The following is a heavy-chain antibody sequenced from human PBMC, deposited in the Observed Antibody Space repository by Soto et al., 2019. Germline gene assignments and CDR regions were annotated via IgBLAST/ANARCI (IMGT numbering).Heavy chain of an antibody. V-gene: IGHV1-18*04. CDR3: ARLVVGATYFDY. Sequence: ASVKVSCKASGYTFTTYGITWVRQAPGQGLEWMGWISCYNGNTNYAQKFQGRVTMTTDTSTSTAYMELRSLRSDDTAVYYCARLVVGATYFDYWGLGTLVTVSS. CDR1: GYTFTTYG. CDR2: ISCYNGNT. J-gene: IGHJ4*02. D-gene: IGHD1-26*01.